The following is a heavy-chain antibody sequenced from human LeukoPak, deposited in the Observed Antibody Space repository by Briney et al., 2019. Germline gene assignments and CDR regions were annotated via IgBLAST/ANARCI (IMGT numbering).Heavy chain of an antibody. D-gene: IGHD4-23*01. Sequence: SETLSLTCAVYGGSFSGYYWSWIRQPPGKGLEWIGEINHSGSTNYNPSLKSRVTISVDTSKNQFSLKLSSVTAADTAVYYCAGHLRWFNYWGQGTLVTVSS. CDR1: GGSFSGYY. CDR3: AGHLRWFNY. V-gene: IGHV4-34*01. J-gene: IGHJ4*02. CDR2: INHSGST.